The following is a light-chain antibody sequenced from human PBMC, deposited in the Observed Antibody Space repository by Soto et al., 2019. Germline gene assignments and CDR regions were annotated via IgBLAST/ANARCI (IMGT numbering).Light chain of an antibody. Sequence: EIVMTQSPPTLSVSPGERGTLSCRASQSVSSNLAWYQQKPGQAPRLLIYGASTRATGIPARFSGSGSGTEFTLTISSLQSEDFAVYYCQQYTNWPWTFGQGTKVEIK. CDR1: QSVSSN. CDR3: QQYTNWPWT. J-gene: IGKJ1*01. CDR2: GAS. V-gene: IGKV3-15*01.